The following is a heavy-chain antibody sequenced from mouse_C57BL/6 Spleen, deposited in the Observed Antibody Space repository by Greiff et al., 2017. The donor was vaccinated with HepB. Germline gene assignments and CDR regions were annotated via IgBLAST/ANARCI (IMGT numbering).Heavy chain of an antibody. Sequence: QVQLQQPGAELVKPGASVKLSCKASGYTFTSYWMHWVKQRPGQGLEWIGMIHPNSGSTNYNEKFKSKATLTVDKSSSTAYMQLSSLTSEDSAVYYCARLGYYSNPAWFAYWGQGTLVTVSA. CDR3: ARLGYYSNPAWFAY. CDR2: IHPNSGST. J-gene: IGHJ3*01. V-gene: IGHV1-64*01. D-gene: IGHD2-5*01. CDR1: GYTFTSYW.